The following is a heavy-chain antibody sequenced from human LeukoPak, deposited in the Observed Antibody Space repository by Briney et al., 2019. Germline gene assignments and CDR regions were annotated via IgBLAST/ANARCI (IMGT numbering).Heavy chain of an antibody. J-gene: IGHJ4*02. D-gene: IGHD4-17*01. CDR1: GFTFNDYW. Sequence: QPGGSLRLSCAASGFTFNDYWMTWVRQAPGKGLEWVANIKQDGSEKFYVDSVKGRFTISRDNAKNSLYLQMNSLRAEDTALYYCAKADGGATFAPHWGQGTLVTVSS. CDR3: AKADGGATFAPH. CDR2: IKQDGSEK. V-gene: IGHV3-7*01.